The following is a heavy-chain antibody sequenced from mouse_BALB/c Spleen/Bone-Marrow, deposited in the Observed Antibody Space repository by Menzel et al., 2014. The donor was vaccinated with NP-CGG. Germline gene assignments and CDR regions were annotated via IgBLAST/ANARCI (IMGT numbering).Heavy chain of an antibody. J-gene: IGHJ2*01. CDR2: INPSTGYA. V-gene: IGHV1-7*01. CDR1: GYTFTDTW. CDR3: ARDY. Sequence: VHLVESGPELAKPGASVKMSCKASGYTFTDTWIHWIKQRPGQGLEWIGYINPSTGYAEYNQNFKDKATLTVDKSSSTAYMQLSSLTSEDSAAYYCARDYWGQGTTLTVSS.